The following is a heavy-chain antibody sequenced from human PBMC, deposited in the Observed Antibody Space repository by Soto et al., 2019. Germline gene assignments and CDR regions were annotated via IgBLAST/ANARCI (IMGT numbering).Heavy chain of an antibody. CDR1: GFTFSDYY. D-gene: IGHD6-19*01. CDR2: ISHSSTYT. J-gene: IGHJ4*02. CDR3: ARVPISRGSGWYDFDF. V-gene: IGHV3-11*06. Sequence: QVQLVEAGGGLVKPGGSLRLSCAASGFTFSDYYMSWIRQAPGKGLEWVSYISHSSTYTNYADSVKGRFTNSRDNAKNSLYLQMNSLRAEDTAVFYCARVPISRGSGWYDFDFWGQGTVVTVSS.